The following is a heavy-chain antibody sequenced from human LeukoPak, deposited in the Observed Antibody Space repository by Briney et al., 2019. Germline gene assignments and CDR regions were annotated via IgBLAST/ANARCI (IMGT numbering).Heavy chain of an antibody. J-gene: IGHJ4*02. CDR3: AKDRLRYNWNDVFDY. D-gene: IGHD1-20*01. Sequence: GGSLRLSCAASGFTFSSYGMHWVRQAPGKGLEWVAVISYDGSNKYYADSVKGRFTISRDNSKNTLYLQMNSLRAEDTAVYYCAKDRLRYNWNDVFDYWGQGTLVTVSS. CDR2: ISYDGSNK. CDR1: GFTFSSYG. V-gene: IGHV3-30*18.